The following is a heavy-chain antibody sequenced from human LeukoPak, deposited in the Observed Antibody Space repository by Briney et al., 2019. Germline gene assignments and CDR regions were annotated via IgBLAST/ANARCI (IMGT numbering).Heavy chain of an antibody. V-gene: IGHV3-23*01. J-gene: IGHJ3*02. CDR3: ARETVYEAFDI. D-gene: IGHD2-8*01. Sequence: GGSLRLSCAASGLTLSSSTISWVRQAPGKGLEWVSTISSWRGATYYADSVKGRFTISRDNSKNTLFLQMNSLRAEDTAVYYCARETVYEAFDIWGQGTMVTVSS. CDR1: GLTLSSST. CDR2: ISSWRGAT.